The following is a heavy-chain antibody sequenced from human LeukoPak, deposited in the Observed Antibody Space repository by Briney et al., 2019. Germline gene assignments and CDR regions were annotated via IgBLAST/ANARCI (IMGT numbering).Heavy chain of an antibody. D-gene: IGHD6-6*01. CDR1: GGSISSSSYY. CDR3: ARHRYSSSDFDY. CDR2: IYYSGST. J-gene: IGHJ4*02. Sequence: KPLETLSLTCTVSGGSISSSSYYWGWIRQPPGKGLEWIGNIYYSGSTYYNPSLKSRVTIPVDTSKNQFSLKLSSVTAADTAVYYCARHRYSSSDFDYWGQGTLVTVSS. V-gene: IGHV4-39*01.